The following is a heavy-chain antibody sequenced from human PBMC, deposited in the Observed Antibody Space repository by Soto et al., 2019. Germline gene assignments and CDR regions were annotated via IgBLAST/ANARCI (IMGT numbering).Heavy chain of an antibody. D-gene: IGHD3-3*01. Sequence: ASVKVSCKASGYTFTSYAMHWVRQAPGQRLEWMGWINAGNGNTKYSQKFQGRVTITRDTSASTAYMELSNLRSDDTAVYFCARQITSPIGVWSGSLHFDHWGQGTLVTVSS. V-gene: IGHV1-3*01. CDR1: GYTFTSYA. CDR3: ARQITSPIGVWSGSLHFDH. J-gene: IGHJ4*01. CDR2: INAGNGNT.